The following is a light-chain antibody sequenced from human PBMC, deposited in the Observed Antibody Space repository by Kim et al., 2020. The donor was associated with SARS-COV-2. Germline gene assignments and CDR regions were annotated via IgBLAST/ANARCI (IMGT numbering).Light chain of an antibody. CDR2: RNN. J-gene: IGLJ3*02. Sequence: QTATLTCTGNSNNVGNQGAAWLQQHQGHPPKLLSYRNNNRPSGISERFSASRSGNTASLTITGLQPDDEADYYCSTWDSSLSAWVFGGGTKLTVL. CDR3: STWDSSLSAWV. CDR1: SNNVGNQG. V-gene: IGLV10-54*01.